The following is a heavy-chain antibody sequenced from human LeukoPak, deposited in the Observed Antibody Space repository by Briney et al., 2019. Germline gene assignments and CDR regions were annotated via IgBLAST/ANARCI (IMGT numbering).Heavy chain of an antibody. V-gene: IGHV3-30-3*01. D-gene: IGHD3-3*01. Sequence: PGGSLRLSCAASGFTFSSYAMHWVRQAPGKGLEWVAVISYDGSSKYYADSVKGQFTISRDNSKNTLYLQMNSLRAEDTAVYYCARSQGRYDFWSGSPPDYWGQGTLVTVSS. CDR1: GFTFSSYA. CDR3: ARSQGRYDFWSGSPPDY. J-gene: IGHJ4*02. CDR2: ISYDGSSK.